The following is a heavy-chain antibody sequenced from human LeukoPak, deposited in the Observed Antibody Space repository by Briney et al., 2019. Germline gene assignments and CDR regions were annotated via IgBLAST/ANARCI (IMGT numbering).Heavy chain of an antibody. CDR3: ARGEYSSSSAFQYYYGMDV. Sequence: ASVKVSCKASGGTFSSYAISWVRQAPGQGLEWMGGIIPIFGTANYAQKFQGRVTITADESTSTAYMELSSLRSEDTAVYYCARGEYSSSSAFQYYYGMDVWGQGTTVTVSS. D-gene: IGHD6-6*01. CDR1: GGTFSSYA. CDR2: IIPIFGTA. J-gene: IGHJ6*02. V-gene: IGHV1-69*13.